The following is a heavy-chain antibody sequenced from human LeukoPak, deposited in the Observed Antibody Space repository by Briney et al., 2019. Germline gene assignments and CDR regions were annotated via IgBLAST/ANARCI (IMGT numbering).Heavy chain of an antibody. J-gene: IGHJ4*02. CDR2: ISGSGGST. CDR1: GFTFSASG. CDR3: AKEGSSGWSPFDY. Sequence: GGSLRLSCEASGFTFSASGMHWVRQAPGKGLEWVSAISGSGGSTYYADSVKGRFTISRDNSKNTLYLQMNSLRAEDTAVYYCAKEGSSGWSPFDYWGQGTLVTVSS. D-gene: IGHD6-19*01. V-gene: IGHV3-23*01.